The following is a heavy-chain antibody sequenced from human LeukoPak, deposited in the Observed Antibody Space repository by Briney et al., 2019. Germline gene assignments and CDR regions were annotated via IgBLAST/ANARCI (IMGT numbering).Heavy chain of an antibody. D-gene: IGHD3-22*01. Sequence: ASVKVSCKASGYTFTSYDINWVRQATGQGLEWMGWMNPNSGNTGYAQKFQGRVTMTRNTSISTAYMELSSLRSENTAVYYGARGRHDSSGYYYWGQGTLSPSPQ. CDR1: GYTFTSYD. CDR2: MNPNSGNT. V-gene: IGHV1-8*01. CDR3: ARGRHDSSGYYY. J-gene: IGHJ4*02.